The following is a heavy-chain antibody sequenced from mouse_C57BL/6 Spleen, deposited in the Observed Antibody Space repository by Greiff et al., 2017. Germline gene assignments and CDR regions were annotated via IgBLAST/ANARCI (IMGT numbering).Heavy chain of an antibody. J-gene: IGHJ3*01. CDR3: ARSLYDYDGEVFAY. CDR2: LDPSDSYT. V-gene: IGHV1-69*01. D-gene: IGHD2-4*01. CDR1: GYTFTSYW. Sequence: QVQLQQPGAELVMPGASVKLSCKASGYTFTSYWMHWVKQRPGQGLEWIGELDPSDSYTNYNQKFKGKSTLTVAKSSSTAYMQLSSLTSEDAAVYYCARSLYDYDGEVFAYWGQGTLVTVSA.